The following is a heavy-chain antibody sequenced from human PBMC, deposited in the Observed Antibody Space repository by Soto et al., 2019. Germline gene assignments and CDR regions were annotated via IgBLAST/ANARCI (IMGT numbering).Heavy chain of an antibody. CDR3: ARIPYGSASFDY. V-gene: IGHV4-59*02. D-gene: IGHD6-19*01. CDR1: GFSVSSTY. CDR2: VYNSGST. Sequence: SETLSLTCSVSGFSVSSTYWGWVRQSPGKGLEWIGYVYNSGSTIYSPSLKSRITISMDPSKNQFSLRLRSVTAADTAVYYCARIPYGSASFDYWGQGNLVTVSS. J-gene: IGHJ4*02.